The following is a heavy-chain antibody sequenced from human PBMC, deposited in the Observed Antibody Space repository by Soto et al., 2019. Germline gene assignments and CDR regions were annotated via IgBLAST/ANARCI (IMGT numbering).Heavy chain of an antibody. J-gene: IGHJ4*02. D-gene: IGHD4-17*01. Sequence: GGSLRLSCAASGFTFRTYTLNWVRQAPWKGLEWVSSLSGTSSHIYYTDSVKGRFTVSRDNAENSLYLQMNSLRAEDTAIYYCARGVICGDFDYFDYWGQGTLVTVSS. CDR1: GFTFRTYT. CDR2: LSGTSSHI. CDR3: ARGVICGDFDYFDY. V-gene: IGHV3-21*01.